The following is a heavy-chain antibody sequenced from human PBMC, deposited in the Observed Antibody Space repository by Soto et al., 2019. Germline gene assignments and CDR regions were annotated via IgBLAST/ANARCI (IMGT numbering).Heavy chain of an antibody. Sequence: QVQLQQWGAGLLRPSETLSLTCAFYGGSFDDFYWGWFRRSPGKGLEWVGGISHDGGTNYSPSLASRVSISVDTSKNQFSLHLRSVTAADTGLYYCARGQLVWYGDLTPYHRDMDVWGQGTTVTVSS. J-gene: IGHJ6*02. V-gene: IGHV4-34*02. CDR3: ARGQLVWYGDLTPYHRDMDV. CDR2: ISHDGGT. CDR1: GGSFDDFY. D-gene: IGHD3-10*01.